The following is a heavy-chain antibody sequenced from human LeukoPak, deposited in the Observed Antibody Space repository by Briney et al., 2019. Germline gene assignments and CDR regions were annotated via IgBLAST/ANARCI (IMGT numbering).Heavy chain of an antibody. Sequence: PSETLSPTCTVSGGSISSYYWSWIRQPPGKGLEWIGYIYYSGSTNYNPSLKSRVTISVDTSKNQFSLKLSSVTAADTAVYYCARIRSAAYYDILTGYDSRGAFDIWGQGTMVTVSS. J-gene: IGHJ3*02. V-gene: IGHV4-59*01. CDR2: IYYSGST. D-gene: IGHD3-9*01. CDR1: GGSISSYY. CDR3: ARIRSAAYYDILTGYDSRGAFDI.